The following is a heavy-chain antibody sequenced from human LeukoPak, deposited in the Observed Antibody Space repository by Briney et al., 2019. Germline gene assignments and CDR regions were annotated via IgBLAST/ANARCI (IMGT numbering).Heavy chain of an antibody. D-gene: IGHD3-3*01. J-gene: IGHJ4*02. Sequence: SETLSLTCAVYGGSFSGFYWTWIRQPPGKGLEWIGEINHVGSTNYNPSLKSRVTISVDTSKNQFSLKLSSVTAADTAVYYCARGPYDFWSGYRRYYFDYWGQGTLVTVSS. CDR3: ARGPYDFWSGYRRYYFDY. CDR2: INHVGST. V-gene: IGHV4-34*01. CDR1: GGSFSGFY.